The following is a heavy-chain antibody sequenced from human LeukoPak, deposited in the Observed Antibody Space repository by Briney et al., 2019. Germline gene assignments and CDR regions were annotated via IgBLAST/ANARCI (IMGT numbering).Heavy chain of an antibody. CDR2: IYYSGST. Sequence: SETLSLTCTVSGGSISSGGYYWSWIRQHPGKGLEWIGYIYYSGSTYYNPSLKSRVTISVDTSMNQFSLKLSSVTAADTAVYYCARALYSGYDYPLDYWGQGTLVTVSS. CDR1: GGSISSGGYY. J-gene: IGHJ4*02. CDR3: ARALYSGYDYPLDY. D-gene: IGHD5-12*01. V-gene: IGHV4-31*03.